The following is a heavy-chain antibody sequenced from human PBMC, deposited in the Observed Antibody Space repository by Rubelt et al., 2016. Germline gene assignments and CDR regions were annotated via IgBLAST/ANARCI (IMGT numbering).Heavy chain of an antibody. CDR3: ARVGFYYDSGSYVD. CDR1: GYTFTSYY. D-gene: IGHD3-10*01. CDR2: INPSGGST. J-gene: IGHJ4*02. V-gene: IGHV1-46*01. Sequence: QVQLVQSGAEVKKPGASVKVSCKASGYTFTSYYMHWVRQAPGQGLEWMGIINPSGGSTTYARKFQGGVTMTRDTSTSTAYMDLSSLRCEDTAVYYCARVGFYYDSGSYVDWGQGTLVTVSS.